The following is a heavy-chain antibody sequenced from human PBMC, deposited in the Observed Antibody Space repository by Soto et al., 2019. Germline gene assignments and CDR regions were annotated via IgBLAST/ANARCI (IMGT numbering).Heavy chain of an antibody. Sequence: PGLSLRLSCAASGFTFSSYVMHWVRQAPGKGLEWVAVISYDGNNKYYADSVKGRFTISRDNSKNTLYLQMNSLRAEETVVDYCPRAGCDGGRCYTLVGLRVAMEVLGQGTTVNVSS. CDR3: PRAGCDGGRCYTLVGLRVAMEV. D-gene: IGHD2-15*01. V-gene: IGHV3-30-3*01. CDR1: GFTFSSYV. CDR2: ISYDGNNK. J-gene: IGHJ6*02.